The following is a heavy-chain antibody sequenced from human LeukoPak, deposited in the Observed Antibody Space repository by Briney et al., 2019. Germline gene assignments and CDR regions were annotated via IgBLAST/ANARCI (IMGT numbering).Heavy chain of an antibody. CDR3: AALTTVVTPPFDY. CDR2: IDPNSGGT. Sequence: GASVKVSCKASGYTFTGYYMHWVRQAPGQGLEWMGWIDPNSGGTNYAHKIQGRVTMTRETSISTAYMELSRLRSDDTAVYYCAALTTVVTPPFDYWGQGTLVTVSS. V-gene: IGHV1-2*02. J-gene: IGHJ4*02. D-gene: IGHD4-23*01. CDR1: GYTFTGYY.